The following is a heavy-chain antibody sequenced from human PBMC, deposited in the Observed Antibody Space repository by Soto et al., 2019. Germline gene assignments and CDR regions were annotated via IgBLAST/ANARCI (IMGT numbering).Heavy chain of an antibody. D-gene: IGHD5-12*01. Sequence: SETLSLTCTVSGGSVSSGSYYWSWIRQPLGKGLEWIGYIYYSGSTNYNPSLKSRVTISVDTSKNQFSLKLSSVTAADTAVYYCARGQWLRLHYYYGMDVWGQGTTVTVSS. J-gene: IGHJ6*02. V-gene: IGHV4-61*01. CDR1: GGSVSSGSYY. CDR2: IYYSGST. CDR3: ARGQWLRLHYYYGMDV.